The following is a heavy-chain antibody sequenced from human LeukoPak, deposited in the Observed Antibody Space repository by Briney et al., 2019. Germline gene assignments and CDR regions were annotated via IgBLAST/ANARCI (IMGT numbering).Heavy chain of an antibody. D-gene: IGHD6-19*01. Sequence: GGSLRLSCTASGFAFSVYAMSWLRQPPGKGLEWVSTINANSGTTSYAASVRGRFTISRDNSKNTLYLQLNTLGADDTATYYCAKSISGGLAVTADWFHPWGQGTLVVVSS. CDR1: GFAFSVYA. CDR3: AKSISGGLAVTADWFHP. J-gene: IGHJ5*01. V-gene: IGHV3-23*01. CDR2: INANSGTT.